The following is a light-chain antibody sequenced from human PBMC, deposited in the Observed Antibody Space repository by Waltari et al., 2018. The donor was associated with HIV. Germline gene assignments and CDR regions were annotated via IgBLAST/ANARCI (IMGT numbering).Light chain of an antibody. V-gene: IGLV8-61*01. Sequence: QTVVTQEPSFSVSPGGTVPLTCGLSSCYVSTSYYPSWYQQTPGQAPRTLIYSTNTRSSGVPDRFSGSILGNKAALTITGAQADDESDYYCVLYMGSGIGVFGGGTKLTVL. CDR3: VLYMGSGIGV. CDR2: STN. J-gene: IGLJ3*02. CDR1: SCYVSTSYY.